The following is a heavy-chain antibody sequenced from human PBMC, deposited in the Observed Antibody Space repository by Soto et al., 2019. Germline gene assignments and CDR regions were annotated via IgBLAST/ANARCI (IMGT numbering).Heavy chain of an antibody. CDR3: AGAVAGTKYFQH. V-gene: IGHV4-34*01. D-gene: IGHD6-19*01. J-gene: IGHJ1*01. CDR1: GGSFSGYY. CDR2: INHSGST. Sequence: TCAVYGGSFSGYYWSWIRQPPGKGLEWIGEINHSGSTNYNPSLKSRVTISVDTSKNQFSLKLSSVTAADTAVYYCAGAVAGTKYFQHWGQGTLLTVS.